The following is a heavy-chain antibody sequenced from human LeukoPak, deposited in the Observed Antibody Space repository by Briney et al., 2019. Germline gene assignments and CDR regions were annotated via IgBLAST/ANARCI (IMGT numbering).Heavy chain of an antibody. J-gene: IGHJ6*02. CDR3: ARPRGTAYYDFWSGYRDYYYYYGMDV. CDR1: GYTFTSYY. V-gene: IGHV1-46*01. D-gene: IGHD3-3*01. CDR2: INPSGGST. Sequence: EASVKVSCKASGYTFTSYYMHWVRQAPGQGLEWMGIINPSGGSTGYAQKFQGRVTMTRNTSISTAYMELSSLRSEDTAVYYCARPRGTAYYDFWSGYRDYYYYYGMDVWGQGTTVTVSS.